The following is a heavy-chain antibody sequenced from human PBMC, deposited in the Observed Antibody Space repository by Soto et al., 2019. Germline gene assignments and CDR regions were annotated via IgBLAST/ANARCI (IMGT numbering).Heavy chain of an antibody. Sequence: PGGSLRLSCAASGFTFSSYAMSWVRQAPGKGLEWVSAISGSGGSTYYADSVKGRFTISRDNSKNTLYLQMNSLRAEDTAVYYCATSITMIVVVPFDYWGQGTLVTVSS. CDR3: ATSITMIVVVPFDY. CDR1: GFTFSSYA. J-gene: IGHJ4*02. CDR2: ISGSGGST. D-gene: IGHD3-22*01. V-gene: IGHV3-23*01.